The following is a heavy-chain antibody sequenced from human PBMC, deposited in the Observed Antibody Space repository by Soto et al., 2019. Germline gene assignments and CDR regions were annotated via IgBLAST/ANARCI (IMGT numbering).Heavy chain of an antibody. V-gene: IGHV6-1*01. CDR1: GDSVSSYSAA. CDR2: TYYRSRFFS. J-gene: IGHJ5*02. D-gene: IGHD2-2*02. Sequence: PSQTLSLTCAISGDSVSSYSAAWNWIRQSPSGGLEWLGRTYYRSRFFSDYAESVKSRIIIKPDTTKNQFSLQLKSVTPEDTAVYYCARDSYTNSGWFDPWGQGTPVTVSS. CDR3: ARDSYTNSGWFDP.